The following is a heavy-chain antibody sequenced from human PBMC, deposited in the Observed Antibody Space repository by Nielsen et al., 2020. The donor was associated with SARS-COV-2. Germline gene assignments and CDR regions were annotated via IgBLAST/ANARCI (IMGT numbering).Heavy chain of an antibody. D-gene: IGHD3-9*01. CDR2: IEEDGTEK. V-gene: IGHV3-7*01. CDR3: ARGKVDYDILTGYWGGIADWFDP. CDR1: GFTLSNYW. Sequence: GESLKISCAASGFTLSNYWMNWVRQAPGKGLEWVANIEEDGTEKFYLDSVKGRFTISRDNAKNSLYLQMNSLRAEDTAVYYCARGKVDYDILTGYWGGIADWFDPWGQGTLVTVSS. J-gene: IGHJ5*02.